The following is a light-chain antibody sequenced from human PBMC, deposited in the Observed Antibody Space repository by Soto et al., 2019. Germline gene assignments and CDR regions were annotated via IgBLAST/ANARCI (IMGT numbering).Light chain of an antibody. CDR2: EAS. Sequence: EMVFTQSPAPLSLSPGERATLSCRASQSVSRYLAWYQQKAGQAPRLLIYEASNRATGIPARFSGSGSGTDFTLTISSLEPEDFAVYYCQQRSESPLPFGGGTKVDIK. CDR3: QQRSESPLP. J-gene: IGKJ4*01. V-gene: IGKV3-11*01. CDR1: QSVSRY.